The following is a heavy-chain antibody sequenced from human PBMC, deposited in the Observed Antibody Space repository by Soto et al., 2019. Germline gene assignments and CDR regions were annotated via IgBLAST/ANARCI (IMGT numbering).Heavy chain of an antibody. J-gene: IGHJ4*02. CDR1: GGSISSYY. Sequence: SETLSLTCTVSGGSISSYYWSWIRQPPGKGLEWIGYIYYSGSTNYNPSLKSRATISVDTSKNQFSLKLSSVTAADTAVYYCARVGFDTAMDYFDYWGQGTLVTVSS. CDR2: IYYSGST. CDR3: ARVGFDTAMDYFDY. V-gene: IGHV4-59*01. D-gene: IGHD5-18*01.